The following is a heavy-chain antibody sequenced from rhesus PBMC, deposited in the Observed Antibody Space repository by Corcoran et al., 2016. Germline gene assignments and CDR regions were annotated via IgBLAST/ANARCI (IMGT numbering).Heavy chain of an antibody. J-gene: IGHJ4*01. Sequence: QVQLQESGQGLVTPSETLSLTCAVSGGSISSGYYYWTWIRQPPGKGLEWIRYITYSGSTIYNPSLKSRVTISRDTSKNQFSLKLSSVTAADTAVYYCAREGQLVGFDYWGQGVLVTVSS. CDR3: AREGQLVGFDY. CDR2: ITYSGST. D-gene: IGHD6-13*01. CDR1: GGSISSGYYY. V-gene: IGHV4-122*02.